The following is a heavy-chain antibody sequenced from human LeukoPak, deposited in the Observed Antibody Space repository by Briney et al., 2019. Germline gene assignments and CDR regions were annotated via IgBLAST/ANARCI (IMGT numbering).Heavy chain of an antibody. V-gene: IGHV1-8*01. D-gene: IGHD3-10*01. CDR2: MNLNSGNT. Sequence: ASVKVSCKASGYTFTNYDINWVRQATGQGLEWMGWMNLNSGNTSYAQKFQGRVTMTRDTSTSTVYMELSSLRSEDTAVYYCARDSILLWFGELLRAGFDPWGQGTLVTVSS. CDR1: GYTFTNYD. CDR3: ARDSILLWFGELLRAGFDP. J-gene: IGHJ5*02.